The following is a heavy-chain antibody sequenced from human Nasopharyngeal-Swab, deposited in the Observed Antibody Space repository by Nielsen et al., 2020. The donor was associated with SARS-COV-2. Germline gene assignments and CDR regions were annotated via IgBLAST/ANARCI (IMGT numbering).Heavy chain of an antibody. CDR1: GFTFSSYA. CDR2: INSDGSKR. D-gene: IGHD3-10*01. V-gene: IGHV3-74*01. Sequence: GESLKISCAASGFTFSSYAMHWVRQVPGKGLVWISGINSDGSKRVFADSVKGRFTISRDSAKNTVYLQMNSLRAEDTALYYCAKDITMVRGVIFRYYGMDVWGQGTTVTVSS. J-gene: IGHJ6*02. CDR3: AKDITMVRGVIFRYYGMDV.